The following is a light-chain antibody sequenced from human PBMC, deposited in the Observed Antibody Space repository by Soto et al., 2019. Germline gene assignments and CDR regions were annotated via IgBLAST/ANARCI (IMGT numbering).Light chain of an antibody. CDR1: SSDVGGYNY. V-gene: IGLV2-14*01. J-gene: IGLJ2*01. Sequence: QSVLTQPASVSGSPGQSITISCTGTSSDVGGYNYVSWYQQHPGKAPKLMIYEVSNRPSGVSNRFSGSKSGNTASLTISGLQAEDTALYYCCSYTRSGTLSFGGGTQLTVL. CDR2: EVS. CDR3: CSYTRSGTLS.